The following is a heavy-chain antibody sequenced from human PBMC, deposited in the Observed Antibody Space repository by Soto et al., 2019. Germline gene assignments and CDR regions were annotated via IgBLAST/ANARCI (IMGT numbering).Heavy chain of an antibody. Sequence: GGSLRLSCAASGFTFSDYYMSWIRQAPGKGLECVSYISSSGSTIYYADSVKGRFTISRDNAKNSLYLQMNSLRAEDTAVYYCARRALITIFGVVIPDDAFDIWGQGTMVTVSS. CDR1: GFTFSDYY. V-gene: IGHV3-11*01. CDR3: ARRALITIFGVVIPDDAFDI. CDR2: ISSSGSTI. J-gene: IGHJ3*02. D-gene: IGHD3-3*01.